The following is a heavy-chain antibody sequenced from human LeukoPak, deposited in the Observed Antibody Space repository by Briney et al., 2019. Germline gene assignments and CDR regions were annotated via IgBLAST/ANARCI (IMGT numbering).Heavy chain of an antibody. CDR1: GFTFRFYT. CDR3: AATMPTLDY. V-gene: IGHV3-23*01. J-gene: IGHJ4*02. D-gene: IGHD2-2*01. Sequence: GGSLRLSCAASGFTFRFYTMSWVRQAPGKGLEWVSSINNIGENTFYADSVKGRFTISRDNSKNTLYLQMNSLRAEDTAVYYCAATMPTLDYWGQGTLVTVSS. CDR2: INNIGENT.